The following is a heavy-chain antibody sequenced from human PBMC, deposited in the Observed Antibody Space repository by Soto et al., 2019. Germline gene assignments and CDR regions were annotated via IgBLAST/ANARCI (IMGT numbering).Heavy chain of an antibody. Sequence: EVQLVESGGGLVQPGGSLRLSCAASGFTFSSYEMNWVCQAPGKGLEWVSYISSSGSTIYYADSVKGRFTISRDNAKNSLYLQMNSLRAEDTAVYYCARVQRVGATFPGLDYWGQGTLVTVSS. CDR2: ISSSGSTI. D-gene: IGHD1-26*01. CDR1: GFTFSSYE. CDR3: ARVQRVGATFPGLDY. V-gene: IGHV3-48*03. J-gene: IGHJ4*02.